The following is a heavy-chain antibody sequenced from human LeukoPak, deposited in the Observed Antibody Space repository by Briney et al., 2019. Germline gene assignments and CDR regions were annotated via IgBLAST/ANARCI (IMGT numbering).Heavy chain of an antibody. CDR2: ISWNSGSI. V-gene: IGHV3-9*01. Sequence: PGRSLRLSCAASGFTFDDYAMHWVRQAPGKGLEWVSGISWNSGSIGYADSVKGRFTISRDNAKNSLYLQMNSLRAEDTALYYCAILPHCSSTSCLWWFDPWGQGTLVTVSS. CDR3: AILPHCSSTSCLWWFDP. CDR1: GFTFDDYA. D-gene: IGHD2-2*01. J-gene: IGHJ5*02.